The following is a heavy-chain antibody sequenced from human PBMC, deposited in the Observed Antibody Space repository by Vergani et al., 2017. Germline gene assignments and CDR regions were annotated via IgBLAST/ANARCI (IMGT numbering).Heavy chain of an antibody. CDR1: GFTFDDYA. CDR3: AKDFKRAVASHSPYLDY. D-gene: IGHD2-15*01. CDR2: ISWTSGSI. V-gene: IGHV3-9*01. J-gene: IGHJ4*02. Sequence: EVQLVESGGGLVQPGRSLRLSCAASGFTFDDYAMHWVRQAPGKGLEWVSGISWTSGSIGYADSVKGRFNISRDNAKNSLYLQMNSLRAEDTALYYCAKDFKRAVASHSPYLDYWGQGTLVTVSS.